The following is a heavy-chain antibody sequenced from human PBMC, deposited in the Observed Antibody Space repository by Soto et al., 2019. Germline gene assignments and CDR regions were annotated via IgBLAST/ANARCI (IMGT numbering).Heavy chain of an antibody. Sequence: SVKVSCKASGGSFSSDAITWVRQAPGQGLEWIGEIIPMFDTTNYAPEFQGRVTITADTATTTVYMEVNRLTPDDTAVYYCAREVVTETTLGYFDFWGQGALVTVTS. CDR3: AREVVTETTLGYFDF. J-gene: IGHJ4*02. CDR2: IIPMFDTT. D-gene: IGHD2-21*02. V-gene: IGHV1-69*06. CDR1: GGSFSSDA.